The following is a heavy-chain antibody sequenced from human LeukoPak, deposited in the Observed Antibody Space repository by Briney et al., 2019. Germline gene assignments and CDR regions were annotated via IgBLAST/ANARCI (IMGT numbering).Heavy chain of an antibody. Sequence: GGSLRLSCAASRFTFSSYSMNWVRQAPGKGLEWVSSIGSSSSYIYYADSVKGRFTISRDNAKNSLYLQMNSLKSEDTAVYYCTTYGSGRKFDYWGQGILVTVSS. V-gene: IGHV3-21*03. CDR3: TTYGSGRKFDY. CDR1: RFTFSSYS. CDR2: IGSSSSYI. D-gene: IGHD3-10*01. J-gene: IGHJ4*02.